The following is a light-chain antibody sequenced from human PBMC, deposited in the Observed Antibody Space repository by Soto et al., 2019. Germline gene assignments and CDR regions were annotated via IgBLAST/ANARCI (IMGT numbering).Light chain of an antibody. CDR1: QSISSW. V-gene: IGKV1-5*03. CDR3: QQYKSFSLT. J-gene: IGKJ4*01. Sequence: DIQMTQSPSTLSASVGDRVTITCRASQSISSWLAWYQQKPGKAPKLLIYKTSNLESGVPSRFSGSGSGTEFSLTISSLQPDDFATYYCQQYKSFSLTFGGRTRVEVK. CDR2: KTS.